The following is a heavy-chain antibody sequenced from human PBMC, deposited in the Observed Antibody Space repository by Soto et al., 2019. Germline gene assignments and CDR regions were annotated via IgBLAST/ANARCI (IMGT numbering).Heavy chain of an antibody. Sequence: DSGGGLVQPGGSLRLSCSTSGFTFSTYAMNWVRLAPGKGLEWVSALSGSGGTSYYADSVRGRFTISRDNSKNTLFLQMNSLRAEDTGLYYCAKQRAGYGSGSDTYYFDFWGQGTLVTVSS. V-gene: IGHV3-23*01. J-gene: IGHJ4*02. CDR2: LSGSGGTS. D-gene: IGHD3-10*01. CDR1: GFTFSTYA. CDR3: AKQRAGYGSGSDTYYFDF.